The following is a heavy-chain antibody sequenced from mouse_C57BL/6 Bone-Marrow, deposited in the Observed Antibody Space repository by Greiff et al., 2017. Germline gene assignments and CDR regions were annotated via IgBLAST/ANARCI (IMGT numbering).Heavy chain of an antibody. CDR3: ARSLIYYDLDY. CDR2: IYPGSGST. CDR1: GYTFTSYW. Sequence: VQLQQPGAELVKPGASVKMSCKASGYTFTSYWITWVKQRPGQGLEWIGDIYPGSGSTNYNEKFKSKSTLTVDTSSSTAYMQLSSLTSEDSAVYYCARSLIYYDLDYWGQGTTLTVSS. D-gene: IGHD2-4*01. V-gene: IGHV1-55*01. J-gene: IGHJ2*01.